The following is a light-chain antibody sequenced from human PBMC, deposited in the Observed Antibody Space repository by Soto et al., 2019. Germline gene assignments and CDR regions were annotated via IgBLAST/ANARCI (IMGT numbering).Light chain of an antibody. CDR2: SAS. CDR1: QDINID. CDR3: QQYDSWHPYT. Sequence: RVMLRCLVILNMTTGDTATLFCRASQDINIDLAWYQLTAGQAPRLLIYSASTRAAGIPARFSGTGSETDFTLTIDSLQSADFAAYYCQQYDSWHPYTFGQAT. V-gene: IGKV3-15*01. J-gene: IGKJ2*01.